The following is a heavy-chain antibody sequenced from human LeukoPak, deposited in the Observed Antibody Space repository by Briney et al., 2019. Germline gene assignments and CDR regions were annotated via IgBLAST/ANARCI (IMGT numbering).Heavy chain of an antibody. D-gene: IGHD3-10*01. V-gene: IGHV4-4*07. CDR2: IYTSGST. CDR1: GGSISGYY. Sequence: PSETLSLTCTVSGGSISGYYWSWLRQPAGKGLEWIGRIYTSGSTDYHPSLKSRLTMSVHTSKNQFSLKLSSVTAADTAVYYCARDATSYYGSGSYDYWGQGTLVTVSP. J-gene: IGHJ4*02. CDR3: ARDATSYYGSGSYDY.